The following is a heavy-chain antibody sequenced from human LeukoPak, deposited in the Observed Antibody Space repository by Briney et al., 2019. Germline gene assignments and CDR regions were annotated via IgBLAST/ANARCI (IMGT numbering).Heavy chain of an antibody. D-gene: IGHD3-22*01. V-gene: IGHV3-23*01. J-gene: IGHJ3*02. CDR1: GFTFSSHG. CDR2: ISGSGDNT. CDR3: ARGSALIMYYCDSSGYYSAFDI. Sequence: GGTLRLSCAASGFTFSSHGMSWVRQAPGKGLEWVSTISGSGDNTYYADSVKGRFTISRDNSKNTLYLQMNSLRAEDTAVYYCARGSALIMYYCDSSGYYSAFDIWGQGTMVTVSS.